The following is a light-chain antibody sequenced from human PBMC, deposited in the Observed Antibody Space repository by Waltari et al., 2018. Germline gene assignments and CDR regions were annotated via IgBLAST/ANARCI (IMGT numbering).Light chain of an antibody. Sequence: NFMLTQPHSVSESPGKTVTISCTRSSGRLASNYEQWYQQRPGSSPTIVSYEDNQRPAGVPDRFSGSIDSSSNSASLTISGLRTEDEADYYCQSYDSSNLWVFGGGTKLTVL. CDR3: QSYDSSNLWV. CDR1: SGRLASNY. J-gene: IGLJ3*02. CDR2: EDN. V-gene: IGLV6-57*01.